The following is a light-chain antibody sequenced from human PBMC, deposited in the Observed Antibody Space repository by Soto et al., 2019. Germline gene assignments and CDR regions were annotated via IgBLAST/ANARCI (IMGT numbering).Light chain of an antibody. Sequence: VMTQTPLSLSVTPGQPASISCKSSQSLLHITGETFLFWYLQKPGQAPRLLIYGASSRATGIPDRFSGSGSGTDFTLTISRLEPEDFAVYYCQQYGSSPPTFGQGTKLEIK. CDR1: QSLLHITGET. CDR3: QQYGSSPPT. V-gene: IGKV3-20*01. J-gene: IGKJ2*01. CDR2: GAS.